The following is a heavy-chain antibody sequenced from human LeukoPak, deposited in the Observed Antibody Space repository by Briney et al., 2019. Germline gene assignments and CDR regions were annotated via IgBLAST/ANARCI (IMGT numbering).Heavy chain of an antibody. J-gene: IGHJ5*02. CDR1: GFIVSQNY. Sequence: GGSLRLSCAASGFIVSQNYMSWVRQAPGKGLEWFSVIFRGDDTNYVDSVKGRFTIFRDNSKNTLYLQMNSLTAEDTAVYYCARHVWFGEHNGHENWFDPWGQGTLVIVSS. D-gene: IGHD3-10*01. CDR2: IFRGDDT. V-gene: IGHV3-66*04. CDR3: ARHVWFGEHNGHENWFDP.